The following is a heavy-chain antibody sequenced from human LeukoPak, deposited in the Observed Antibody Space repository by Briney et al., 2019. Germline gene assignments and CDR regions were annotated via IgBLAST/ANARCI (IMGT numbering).Heavy chain of an antibody. CDR3: GSTYYYGSGGLDP. Sequence: SETLSLTCTVSGGSINSYYWSWIRQPAGKGLEWIGRIYTSGSSNYNPSLKSRVTLSVDTSKNQFSLKLSSVTAADTAVYYCGSTYYYGSGGLDPWGQGTLVTVSS. V-gene: IGHV4-4*07. D-gene: IGHD3-10*01. CDR1: GGSINSYY. J-gene: IGHJ5*02. CDR2: IYTSGSS.